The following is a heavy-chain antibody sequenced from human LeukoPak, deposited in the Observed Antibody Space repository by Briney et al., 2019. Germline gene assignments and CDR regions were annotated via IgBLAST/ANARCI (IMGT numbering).Heavy chain of an antibody. CDR3: ARSTNYYFDY. J-gene: IGHJ4*02. D-gene: IGHD1-7*01. CDR2: IYSGGNT. Sequence: GGSLRLSCAASGFTASSNYMSWVRQAPGKGLEWVSLIYSGGNTYYADSVKGRFTISRDNSKNTLYLQMNSLRAEDTAVYYCARSTNYYFDYWGQGTLVTVSS. V-gene: IGHV3-53*01. CDR1: GFTASSNY.